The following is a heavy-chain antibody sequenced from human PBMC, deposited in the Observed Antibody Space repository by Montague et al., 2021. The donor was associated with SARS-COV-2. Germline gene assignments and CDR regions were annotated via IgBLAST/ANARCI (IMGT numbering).Heavy chain of an antibody. J-gene: IGHJ4*02. CDR3: VVVVPAMRPRSDY. CDR2: INHSGST. CDR1: GESFSVYY. D-gene: IGHD3-22*01. Sequence: SETLSLTCAVSGESFSVYYWSWIRQPPGKGLEWIGEINHSGSTNYNPSLKSRVTISSDTSKNQFSLKLNSVTAADTAVYFCVVVVPAMRPRSDYWGQGTLVTVSS. V-gene: IGHV4-34*01.